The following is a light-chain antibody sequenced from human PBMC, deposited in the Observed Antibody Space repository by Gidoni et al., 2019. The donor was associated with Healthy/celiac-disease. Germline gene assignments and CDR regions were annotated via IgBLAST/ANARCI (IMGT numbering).Light chain of an antibody. CDR3: SSYTSSRYV. V-gene: IGLV2-14*01. CDR2: DVS. CDR1: SSDVGGYNY. Sequence: QSALTQPASVSASPGQSITISCTGTSSDVGGYNYVSWYQQHPGKAHKLMIYDVSNRPSGVSNRFSGSKSGNTASLTISGLQAEDEADYYCSSYTSSRYVFGTGTKVTVL. J-gene: IGLJ1*01.